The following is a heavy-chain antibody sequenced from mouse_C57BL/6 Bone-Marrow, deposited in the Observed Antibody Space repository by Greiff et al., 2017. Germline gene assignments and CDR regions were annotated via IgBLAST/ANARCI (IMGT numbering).Heavy chain of an antibody. CDR1: GYTFTSYW. Sequence: QVQLQQPGAELVMPGASVKLSCKASGYTFTSYWMHWVKQRPGQGLEWIGEIDPSDSYTNYNQKFKGKSTVTVDKSSSTAYLQLSSLTSEDSAVYYCARDYGPVWGTGTTVTVSS. CDR2: IDPSDSYT. V-gene: IGHV1-69*01. D-gene: IGHD2-4*01. J-gene: IGHJ1*03. CDR3: ARDYGPV.